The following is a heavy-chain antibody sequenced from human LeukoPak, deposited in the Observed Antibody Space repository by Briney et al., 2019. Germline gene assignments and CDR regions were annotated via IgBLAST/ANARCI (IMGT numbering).Heavy chain of an antibody. CDR2: IYYSGRT. CDR3: ARGGNYDSSGSRAEYFRH. J-gene: IGHJ1*01. D-gene: IGHD3-22*01. Sequence: SETLSLTCTVSGGSISSSTYYWGWIRQPPGKGLEWIGSIYYSGRTYYNPSLKSRVTISVDTSKNQFSLKLSSVTAADTAVYYCARGGNYDSSGSRAEYFRHWGQGTPVTVSP. CDR1: GGSISSSTYY. V-gene: IGHV4-39*01.